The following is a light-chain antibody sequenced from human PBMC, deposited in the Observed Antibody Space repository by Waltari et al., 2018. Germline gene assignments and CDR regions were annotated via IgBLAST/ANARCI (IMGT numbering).Light chain of an antibody. J-gene: IGKJ1*01. CDR1: QSVLYSSNNKNY. Sequence: DIVMTQSPDSLAVSLGERATIHCKSSQSVLYSSNNKNYLAWYQQKPGQPPKLLIYWASTRESGVPDRFSGSGSGTDFTLTISSLQAEDVAVYYCQQYYSTFTWTFGQGTKVEIK. CDR2: WAS. V-gene: IGKV4-1*01. CDR3: QQYYSTFTWT.